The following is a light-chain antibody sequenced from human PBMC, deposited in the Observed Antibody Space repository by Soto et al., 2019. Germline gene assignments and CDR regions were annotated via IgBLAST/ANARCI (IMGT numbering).Light chain of an antibody. CDR3: QQYANSRT. J-gene: IGKJ1*01. CDR2: GAS. CDR1: QSVSSSF. V-gene: IGKV3-20*01. Sequence: EIVLTQSPGTLSLSPGERATLSCRASQSVSSSFLAWYQQKPGQAPRLLIYGASSRATGIPDRFSGSGSGTDFTLTISRLEPEDFALYYCQQYANSRTFSQGTKVEIK.